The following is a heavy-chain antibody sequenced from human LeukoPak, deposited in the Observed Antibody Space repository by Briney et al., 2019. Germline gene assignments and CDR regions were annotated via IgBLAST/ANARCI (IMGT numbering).Heavy chain of an antibody. CDR1: GFTFSSYA. Sequence: GGSLRLSCAASGFTFSSYAISWVRQAPGKGLQWVSAISGSGGSTHYADSVKGRFTISRDNAKNSLDLQMNSLRAEDTAVYYCAREYAYYFDYWGQGTLVTVSS. CDR2: ISGSGGST. J-gene: IGHJ4*02. CDR3: AREYAYYFDY. V-gene: IGHV3-23*01.